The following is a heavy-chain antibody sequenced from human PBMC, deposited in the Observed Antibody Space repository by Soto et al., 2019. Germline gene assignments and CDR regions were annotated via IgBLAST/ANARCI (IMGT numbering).Heavy chain of an antibody. V-gene: IGHV1-69*13. Sequence: SVKVSCKASGGTFSSYAISWVRQAPGQGLEWMGGIIPIFGTANYAQKFQGRVTITADESTSTAYMELSSLRSEDTAVYYCARDTPSPDYDILTGAPYYYYGMDVWGQGTTVTVSS. D-gene: IGHD3-9*01. CDR3: ARDTPSPDYDILTGAPYYYYGMDV. J-gene: IGHJ6*02. CDR1: GGTFSSYA. CDR2: IIPIFGTA.